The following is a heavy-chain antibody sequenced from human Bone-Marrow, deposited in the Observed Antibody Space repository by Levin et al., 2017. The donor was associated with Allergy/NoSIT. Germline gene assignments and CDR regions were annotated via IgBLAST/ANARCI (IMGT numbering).Heavy chain of an antibody. CDR2: ISDSGGNT. CDR3: EKDPRYCGSTTCRGFDY. D-gene: IGHD2-2*01. J-gene: IGHJ4*01. CDR1: RFTFSSYA. V-gene: IGHV3-23*01. Sequence: QPGGSLRLSCAASRFTFSSYAMSWVRQAPGKGLEWVSTISDSGGNTFYADSVKGRFTISRDNSQNTLYLQMNSLRAEDTAVHFCEKDPRYCGSTTCRGFDYWVHGTLFTVSS.